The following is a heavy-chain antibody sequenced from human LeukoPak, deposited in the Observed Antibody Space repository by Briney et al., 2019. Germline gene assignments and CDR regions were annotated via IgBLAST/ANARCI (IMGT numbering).Heavy chain of an antibody. CDR3: ARDSNFYDVSHDKAEDF. D-gene: IGHD3-22*01. CDR2: VFRSGST. J-gene: IGHJ4*02. V-gene: IGHV4-61*02. CDR1: GDSISRGTYY. Sequence: SETLSLNCTVTGDSISRGTYYWTWVRQPAGKGLEWIGRVFRSGSTYYNPSLKSRVTISIDTSNNQFSLHLRSVTAADTAVYYCARDSNFYDVSHDKAEDFWGQGTLVTVSS.